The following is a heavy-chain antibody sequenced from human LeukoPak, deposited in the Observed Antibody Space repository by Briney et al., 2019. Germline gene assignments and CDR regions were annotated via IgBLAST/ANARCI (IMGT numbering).Heavy chain of an antibody. J-gene: IGHJ4*02. Sequence: QPGGSLRLSCAASGFTFSWYWMTWVGQAPGKGLEWVANVKQDGSEKYYVDSVKGRFTISRDNAKNSLYLQMNSLRDEDTAVYYCARGSGWVDYWGQGTPVTVSS. V-gene: IGHV3-7*04. CDR1: GFTFSWYW. CDR3: ARGSGWVDY. D-gene: IGHD6-19*01. CDR2: VKQDGSEK.